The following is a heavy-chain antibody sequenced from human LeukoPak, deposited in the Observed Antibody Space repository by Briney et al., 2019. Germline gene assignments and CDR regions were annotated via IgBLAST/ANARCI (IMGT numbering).Heavy chain of an antibody. Sequence: PGGSLRLSCAASGFMFSSYSTNWLRQSPGKGLEWVSSISSNSKYKYYTESVKGRFTISRDNAKNSLFLQMNSLRAEDTAVYYCARDQGNGDGYDVVDLDYWGQGILVTVSS. V-gene: IGHV3-21*01. D-gene: IGHD2-21*02. J-gene: IGHJ4*02. CDR1: GFMFSSYS. CDR2: ISSNSKYK. CDR3: ARDQGNGDGYDVVDLDY.